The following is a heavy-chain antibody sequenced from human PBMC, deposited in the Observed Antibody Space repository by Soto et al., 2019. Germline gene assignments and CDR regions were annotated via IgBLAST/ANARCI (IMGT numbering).Heavy chain of an antibody. Sequence: PGGSLRLSCAASGFTFSDYYMSWIRQAPGKGLEWVSAISGSGGSTYYADSVKGRFTISRDNSKNTLYLQMNCLRAEDTAVYYCAKLYCGGDWHRGSFDYWGQGTLVTVSS. CDR1: GFTFSDYY. D-gene: IGHD2-21*02. CDR2: ISGSGGST. J-gene: IGHJ4*02. CDR3: AKLYCGGDWHRGSFDY. V-gene: IGHV3-23*01.